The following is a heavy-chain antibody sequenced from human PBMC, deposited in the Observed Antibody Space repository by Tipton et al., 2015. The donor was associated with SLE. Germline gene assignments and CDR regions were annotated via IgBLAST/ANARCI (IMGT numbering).Heavy chain of an antibody. J-gene: IGHJ3*02. V-gene: IGHV1-2*02. D-gene: IGHD1-26*01. Sequence: QSGPEVKKPGASVKVSCKASGCTFAGYDMQWVRQAPGQGLEWMGWINPNSGGTNYAQKFQGRVTMTRDTSTSTAYMELSRLRSDDTAVYYCARAVGNDAFHIWGQGPMVPVSS. CDR3: ARAVGNDAFHI. CDR1: GCTFAGYD. CDR2: INPNSGGT.